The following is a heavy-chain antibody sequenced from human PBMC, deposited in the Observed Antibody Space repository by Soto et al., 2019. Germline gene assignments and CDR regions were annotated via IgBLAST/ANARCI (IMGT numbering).Heavy chain of an antibody. D-gene: IGHD3-10*01. CDR1: GVSISSYY. CDR3: ARTNTNFGELLSVIFDY. CDR2: IYYSGST. J-gene: IGHJ4*02. Sequence: PSETLSLTCTVSGVSISSYYWILIRQPPGKGLEWIGYIYYSGSTNYNPSLKSRVTISVDTSKNQFSLKLSSVTAADTAVYYCARTNTNFGELLSVIFDYWGQGTLVTVSS. V-gene: IGHV4-59*01.